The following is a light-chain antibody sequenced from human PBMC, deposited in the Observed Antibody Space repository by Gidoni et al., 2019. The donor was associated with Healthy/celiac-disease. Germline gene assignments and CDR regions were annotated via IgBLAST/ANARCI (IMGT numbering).Light chain of an antibody. CDR1: QSMSSY. Sequence: DIQMTQSRSSVSASVGDRVTITCRASQSMSSYLNWYQQKPGKAPKLLIYAASRLQSGVPSRFSGSGSGTDFTLTISSLQPEDFATDYCQQSDSTPITFGGGTKVEIK. J-gene: IGKJ4*01. V-gene: IGKV1-39*01. CDR3: QQSDSTPIT. CDR2: AAS.